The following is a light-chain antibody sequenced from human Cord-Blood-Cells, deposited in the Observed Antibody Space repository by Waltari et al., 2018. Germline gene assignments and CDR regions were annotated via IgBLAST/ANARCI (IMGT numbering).Light chain of an antibody. Sequence: DIVMTQSPLSLPVTPGEPASISCRSSQSLLHSNGYNYLDWYLQKPGQSPQLLIYLGSNRASGVPYRFSGSGSGTDFTLKISRVEAEDVGVYYCIQALQTPWTFGQGTKVEIK. J-gene: IGKJ1*01. CDR2: LGS. CDR1: QSLLHSNGYNY. V-gene: IGKV2-28*01. CDR3: IQALQTPWT.